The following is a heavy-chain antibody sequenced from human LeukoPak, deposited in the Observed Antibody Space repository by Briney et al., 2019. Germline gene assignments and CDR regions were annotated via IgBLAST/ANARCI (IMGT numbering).Heavy chain of an antibody. J-gene: IGHJ4*02. CDR2: INHSGST. Sequence: SETLSLTCAVYGGSFSGYYWSWIRQPPGKGLEWIGEINHSGSTNYNPSLKSRVTISVDTSKNQFSLKLSPVTAADTAVYYCARGPANDYWGQGTLVTVSS. D-gene: IGHD4/OR15-4a*01. V-gene: IGHV4-34*01. CDR3: ARGPANDY. CDR1: GGSFSGYY.